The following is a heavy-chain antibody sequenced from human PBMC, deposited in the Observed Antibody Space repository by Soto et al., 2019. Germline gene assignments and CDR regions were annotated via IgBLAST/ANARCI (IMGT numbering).Heavy chain of an antibody. CDR1: GFTFSNYW. J-gene: IGHJ4*02. Sequence: EVQLVESGGGLVQPGGSLRLSCAGSGFTFSNYWMHWVRQAPGKGLEWVSRIDHDGPTDYADSVRGRFTISRDNAENTLHLQMNSLRPEDTAVYYCVRDSHGDYWGQGTLVIVSS. V-gene: IGHV3-74*01. CDR3: VRDSHGDY. CDR2: IDHDGPT.